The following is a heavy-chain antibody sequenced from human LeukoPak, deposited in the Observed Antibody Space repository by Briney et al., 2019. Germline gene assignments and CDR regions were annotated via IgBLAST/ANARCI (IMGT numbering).Heavy chain of an antibody. V-gene: IGHV3-7*01. D-gene: IGHD6-25*01. CDR3: ARQAASMSDH. CDR1: GFTFRSYW. Sequence: PGGSLRLSCAASGFTFRSYWMNWVRQAPGKGLEWVANIKQDGRETYYVDSVKGRFTISSDNAKNSLYLQMNSLRAEDTAVYYCARQAASMSDHWGQGTLVTVSS. CDR2: IKQDGRET. J-gene: IGHJ4*02.